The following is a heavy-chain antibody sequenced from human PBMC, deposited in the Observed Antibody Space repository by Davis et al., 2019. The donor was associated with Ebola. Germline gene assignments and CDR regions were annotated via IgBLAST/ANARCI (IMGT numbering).Heavy chain of an antibody. CDR1: GFSFRDYA. J-gene: IGHJ5*02. CDR2: ITASGAYT. CDR3: TRTLLVTGWFDP. Sequence: PGGSLRLSCTGSGFSFRDYAVSWVRQAPGKGLEWVSSITASGAYTYYADSVKGRFTISRDNANNSLYLQMTNLRDEDTAVYYCTRTLLVTGWFDPWGQGTLVTVSS. D-gene: IGHD3-3*02. V-gene: IGHV3-11*06.